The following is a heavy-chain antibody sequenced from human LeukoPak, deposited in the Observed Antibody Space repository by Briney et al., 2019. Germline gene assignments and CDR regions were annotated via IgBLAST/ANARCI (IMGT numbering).Heavy chain of an antibody. D-gene: IGHD1-14*01. J-gene: IGHJ6*03. CDR2: MNPNSGNT. V-gene: IGHV1-8*01. CDR1: GYTFTSYD. CDR3: ARGPGYYYYYYMDV. Sequence: ASVEVSCKASGYTFTSYDINWVRQATGQGLEWMGWMNPNSGNTGYAQKFQGRVTMTRNTSISTAYVELSSLRSEDTAVYYCARGPGYYYYYYMDVWGKGTTVTVSS.